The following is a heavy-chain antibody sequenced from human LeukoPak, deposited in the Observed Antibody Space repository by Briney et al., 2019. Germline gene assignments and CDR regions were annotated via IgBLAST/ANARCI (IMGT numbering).Heavy chain of an antibody. V-gene: IGHV3-30-3*01. Sequence: GGSLRLSCAASGFTFSSYAMHWVRQAPGKGLEWVAVISCDGSNKYYADSVKGRFTIPRDNSKNTLYLQMNSLRAEDTAVYYCARARYSGYDSFHFDYWGQGTLVTVSS. CDR2: ISCDGSNK. CDR3: ARARYSGYDSFHFDY. J-gene: IGHJ4*02. CDR1: GFTFSSYA. D-gene: IGHD5-12*01.